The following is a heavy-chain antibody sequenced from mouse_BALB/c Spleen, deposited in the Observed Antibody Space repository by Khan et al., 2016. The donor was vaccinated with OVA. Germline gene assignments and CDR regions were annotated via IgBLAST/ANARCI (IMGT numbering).Heavy chain of an antibody. D-gene: IGHD2-1*01. Sequence: LKECGAELVRPGALVKLSCKASGFTIKDYYMNWVKQRPEQGLEWIGWIDPENGDIIFDPKFQGKAIITADTTSNTAYLQLSSLTSEDTAVYYCARRGYGNYWFAYWGQGTLVTVSA. V-gene: IGHV14-1*02. CDR3: ARRGYGNYWFAY. CDR2: IDPENGDI. CDR1: GFTIKDYY. J-gene: IGHJ3*01.